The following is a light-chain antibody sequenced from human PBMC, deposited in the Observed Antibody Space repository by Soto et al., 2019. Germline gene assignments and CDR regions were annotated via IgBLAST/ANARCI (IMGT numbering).Light chain of an antibody. CDR2: AAS. J-gene: IGKJ5*01. CDR3: QQYKSYSPIT. CDR1: QNINNF. V-gene: IGKV1-39*01. Sequence: DIQMTQSPSSLSASVGDRVTITCRASQNINNFLNWYQQKPGKAPRLLISAASSLQSGVPSRFSGSGSGTDFTLTISSLQPEDFATYYCQQYKSYSPITFGQGTRLESK.